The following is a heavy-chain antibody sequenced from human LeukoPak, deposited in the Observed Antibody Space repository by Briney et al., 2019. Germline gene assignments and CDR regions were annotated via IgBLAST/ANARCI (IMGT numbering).Heavy chain of an antibody. V-gene: IGHV1-18*01. CDR2: VSPYNSNT. D-gene: IGHD3-10*01. Sequence: ASVKVSCKASGYSFTSYGISWVRQAPGKGLEWVGWVSPYNSNTDYAQKVQGRVTMTTDTSTTTAYMELRSLRSDDTAVYYCARTVRGVIIAPLGFDPWGQGTLVTVSS. CDR1: GYSFTSYG. CDR3: ARTVRGVIIAPLGFDP. J-gene: IGHJ5*02.